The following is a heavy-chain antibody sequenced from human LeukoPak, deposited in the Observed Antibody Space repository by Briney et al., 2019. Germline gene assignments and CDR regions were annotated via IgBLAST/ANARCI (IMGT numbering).Heavy chain of an antibody. J-gene: IGHJ4*02. CDR3: ASENAAYCSSTSCSTGAY. V-gene: IGHV4-34*01. Sequence: SETLSLTCAVYGGSFSGYYWSWIRQPPGKGLEWIGEINHSGSTNYNSSLKSRVTISVDTSKNQFSLKLSSVTAADTAVYYCASENAAYCSSTSCSTGAYWGQGTLVTVSS. D-gene: IGHD2-2*01. CDR1: GGSFSGYY. CDR2: INHSGST.